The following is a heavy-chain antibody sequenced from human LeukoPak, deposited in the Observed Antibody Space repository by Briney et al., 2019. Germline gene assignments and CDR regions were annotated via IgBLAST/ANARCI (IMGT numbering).Heavy chain of an antibody. CDR1: GFTFSRYW. Sequence: GGSLRLSCAASGFTFSRYWMNWVRQAPGQGLEWVANIHEDGGDKYYLDSVKGRFTISRDNAKNSVYLQMNGLRAEDTAVYYCARNLRLHTPRTFDIWGQGTMVTVSS. CDR2: IHEDGGDK. D-gene: IGHD1-7*01. J-gene: IGHJ3*02. V-gene: IGHV3-7*05. CDR3: ARNLRLHTPRTFDI.